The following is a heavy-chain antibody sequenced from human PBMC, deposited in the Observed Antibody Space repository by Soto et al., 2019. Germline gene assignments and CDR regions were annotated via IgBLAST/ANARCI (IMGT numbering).Heavy chain of an antibody. J-gene: IGHJ4*02. D-gene: IGHD3-3*02. CDR2: IKPRTSDI. CDR3: ARQLRHICDS. Sequence: GESPMSSWGGSGYKSGGAWISWDRQRRCEGREWMSIIKPRTSDIRCSPSSRGYVTISADEAVSTAYLQWSSLKASDTAVYYCARQLRHICDSWGQGTLVTVSS. V-gene: IGHV5-51*01. CDR1: GYKSGGAW.